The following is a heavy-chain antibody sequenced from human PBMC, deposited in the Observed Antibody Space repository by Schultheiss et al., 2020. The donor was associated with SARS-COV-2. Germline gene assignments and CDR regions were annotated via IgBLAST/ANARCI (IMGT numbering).Heavy chain of an antibody. CDR3: ARVRDTAMVPNY. Sequence: ASVKVSCKASGYTFTGYYMHWVRQAPGQGLEWMGWINPNSGGTNYAQKFQGRVTMTRDTSISTAYMELSRLRSDDTAVYYCARVRDTAMVPNYWGQGTLVTVSS. CDR1: GYTFTGYY. D-gene: IGHD5-18*01. V-gene: IGHV1-2*02. CDR2: INPNSGGT. J-gene: IGHJ4*02.